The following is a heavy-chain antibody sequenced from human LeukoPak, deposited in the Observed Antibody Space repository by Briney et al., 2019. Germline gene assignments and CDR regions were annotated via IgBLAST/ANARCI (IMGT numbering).Heavy chain of an antibody. Sequence: GGSLRLSCAASGFTFDDYGMSWVRQAPGKGLEWVSGINWNGGSTGYADSVKGQFTISRDNAKNSLYLQMNSLRAEDTALYYCARHFLNHYDSGGYEFDYWGQGTLVTVSS. CDR1: GFTFDDYG. V-gene: IGHV3-20*04. CDR2: INWNGGST. J-gene: IGHJ4*02. CDR3: ARHFLNHYDSGGYEFDY. D-gene: IGHD3-22*01.